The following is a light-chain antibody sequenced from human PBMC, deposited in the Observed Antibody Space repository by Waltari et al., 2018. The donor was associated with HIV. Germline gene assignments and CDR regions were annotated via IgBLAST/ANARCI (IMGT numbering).Light chain of an antibody. V-gene: IGKV1-5*03. CDR3: QQYSSSWA. CDR2: KAS. Sequence: DVQMTQSPFTLSASVGDRVTITCRASQSVSSWLSWYQQKPGKPPKLLIYKASTVESGVPSRFSGSGSGTEFTLTISGLQPDDFATDFGQQYSSSWAFGQGTKVEI. CDR1: QSVSSW. J-gene: IGKJ1*01.